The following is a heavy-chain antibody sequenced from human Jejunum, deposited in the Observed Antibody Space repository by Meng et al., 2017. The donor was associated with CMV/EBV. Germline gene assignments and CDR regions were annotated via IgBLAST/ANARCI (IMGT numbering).Heavy chain of an antibody. V-gene: IGHV4-30-4*08. J-gene: IGHJ4*02. D-gene: IGHD3-3*01. CDR1: GGSIGSGYYY. CDR3: ARGSIFVSFDS. Sequence: GQLTELGPGLVQPSQTLSLTCSVSGGSIGSGYYYWSWIRQPPGKGLEWIGYIHDTGSTYYNPSLKSRVDISLGTSRNHFSLTLSSVTAEDTAVYFCARGSIFVSFDSWGQGTLVTVSS. CDR2: IHDTGST.